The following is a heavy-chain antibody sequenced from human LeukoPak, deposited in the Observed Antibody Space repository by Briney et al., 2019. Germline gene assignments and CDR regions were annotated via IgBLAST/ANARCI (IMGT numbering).Heavy chain of an antibody. CDR1: GGSVSTSSYF. D-gene: IGHD2-15*01. CDR2: IHYGGNT. CDR3: ARDLRGSEY. Sequence: PSETLSLTCTVSGGSVSTSSYFWAWIRQPPGKGLEWIGSIHYGGNTYYSPSLKSRVTISTDTSKNQFSLTLTSVTAADTAVYYCARDLRGSEYWGQGTLVTVS. J-gene: IGHJ4*02. V-gene: IGHV4-39*07.